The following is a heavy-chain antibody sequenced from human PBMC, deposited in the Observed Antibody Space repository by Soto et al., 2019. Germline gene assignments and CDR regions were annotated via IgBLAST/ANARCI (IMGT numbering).Heavy chain of an antibody. D-gene: IGHD1-7*01. J-gene: IGHJ6*02. V-gene: IGHV3-23*01. Sequence: PGGSLRLSCAASGFTFSSYAMSWVRQAPGKGLERVSAISGSGGSTYYADSVKGRFTISRDNSKNTLYLQMNSLRAEDTAVYYCAKKAGRDGTTPMYYYYYGMDVWGQGTTVTVSS. CDR3: AKKAGRDGTTPMYYYYYGMDV. CDR1: GFTFSSYA. CDR2: ISGSGGST.